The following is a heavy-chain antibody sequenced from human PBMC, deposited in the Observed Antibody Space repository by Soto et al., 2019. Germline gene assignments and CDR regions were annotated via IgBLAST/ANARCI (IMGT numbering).Heavy chain of an antibody. CDR2: IYYSGST. Sequence: SETLSLTCTVSGGSISSGGYYWGWIRQHPGKGLEWIGYIYYSGSTYYNPSLKSRVTISVDTSKNQFSLKLSSVTAADTAVYYCARGVVVVAATRHNWFDPWGQGTLVTVSS. V-gene: IGHV4-31*03. CDR3: ARGVVVVAATRHNWFDP. J-gene: IGHJ5*02. CDR1: GGSISSGGYY. D-gene: IGHD2-15*01.